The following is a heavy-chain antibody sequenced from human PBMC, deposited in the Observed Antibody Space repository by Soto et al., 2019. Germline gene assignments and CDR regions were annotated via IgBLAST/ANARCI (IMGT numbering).Heavy chain of an antibody. V-gene: IGHV3-73*01. D-gene: IGHD3-22*01. CDR1: GFTFSGSA. J-gene: IGHJ6*02. CDR2: IRSKANSYAT. Sequence: PGGSLRLSCAASGFTFSGSAMHWVRQASGKGLEWVGRIRSKANSYATAYAASVKGRFTISRDDSKNTAYLQMNSLKTEDTAVYYCTRSSYYYDSSGRAGYYYYGMDVWGQGTTVTVSS. CDR3: TRSSYYYDSSGRAGYYYYGMDV.